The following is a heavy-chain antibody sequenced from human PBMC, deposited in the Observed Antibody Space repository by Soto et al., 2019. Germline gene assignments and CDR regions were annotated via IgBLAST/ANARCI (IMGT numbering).Heavy chain of an antibody. V-gene: IGHV1-18*01. CDR3: ARDGRSSSWVFDP. J-gene: IGHJ5*02. CDR1: GYAFTSYG. CDR2: ISAYNGNT. Sequence: GASVKVCCNTSGYAFTSYGSSWVRQAPGQGLEWMGWISAYNGNTNYAQKLQGRVTMTTDTSTSTAYMELRSLRSDDTAVYYCARDGRSSSWVFDPWGQGALVTVSS. D-gene: IGHD6-13*01.